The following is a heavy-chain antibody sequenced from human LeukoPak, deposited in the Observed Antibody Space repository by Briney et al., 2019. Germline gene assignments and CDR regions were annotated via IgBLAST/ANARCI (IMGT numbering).Heavy chain of an antibody. CDR2: LSGSGSTT. J-gene: IGHJ4*02. CDR1: GFTFSGYA. D-gene: IGHD6-13*01. Sequence: GGSLRLSCAASGFTFSGYAMSRVRQAPGKGLEWVSTLSGSGSTTYYADSVKGRFTISRDNSKNTLYLQMNSLRADDTAVYFCAKDRYSSSWYYFAYWGEGTLVTVSS. V-gene: IGHV3-23*01. CDR3: AKDRYSSSWYYFAY.